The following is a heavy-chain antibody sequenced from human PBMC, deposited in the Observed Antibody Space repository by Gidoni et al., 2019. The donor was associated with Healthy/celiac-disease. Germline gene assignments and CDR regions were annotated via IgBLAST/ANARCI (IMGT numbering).Heavy chain of an antibody. D-gene: IGHD4-4*01. J-gene: IGHJ4*02. CDR1: VFTFRSYW. Sequence: EVQLVTSGAGLVQPGGSLRLSCAASVFTFRSYWMHWVRQAPGKGLVWVSRINSEGSSTSYADSVKGRFTISRDNAKNTRYMQMNSLRAEETAVYYCARVSGYSKYDPSFDYWGQGTLVTVSS. V-gene: IGHV3-74*01. CDR2: INSEGSST. CDR3: ARVSGYSKYDPSFDY.